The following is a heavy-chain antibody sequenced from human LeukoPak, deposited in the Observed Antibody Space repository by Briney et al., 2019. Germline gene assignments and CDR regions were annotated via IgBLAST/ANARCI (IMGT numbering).Heavy chain of an antibody. CDR3: AALGEYSSSSYYFDY. D-gene: IGHD6-6*01. CDR1: GFTFTSSA. J-gene: IGHJ4*02. V-gene: IGHV1-58*02. CDR2: IVVGSGNT. Sequence: SVKVSCKASGFTFTSSAMQWVRQARGQRLEWIGWIVVGSGNTNYAQKSQERVTITRDMSTSTAYMELSSLRSEDTAVYYCAALGEYSSSSYYFDYWGQGTLVTVPS.